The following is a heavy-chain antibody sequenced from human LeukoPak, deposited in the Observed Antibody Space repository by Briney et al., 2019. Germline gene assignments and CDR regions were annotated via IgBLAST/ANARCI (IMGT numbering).Heavy chain of an antibody. Sequence: SVKVSCKASGGTFSSYAISWVRQAPGQGLEWMGGIIPIFGTANYAQKFQGRVTITTDESTSTAYMELSSLRSEDTAVYYCARGYCSSTSCRKYYYYYYMDVWGKGTTVTVSS. CDR3: ARGYCSSTSCRKYYYYYYMDV. V-gene: IGHV1-69*05. D-gene: IGHD2-2*01. CDR1: GGTFSSYA. CDR2: IIPIFGTA. J-gene: IGHJ6*03.